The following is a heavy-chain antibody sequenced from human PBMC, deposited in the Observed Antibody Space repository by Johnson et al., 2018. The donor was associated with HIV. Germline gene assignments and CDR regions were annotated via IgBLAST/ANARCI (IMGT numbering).Heavy chain of an antibody. CDR3: ARDTYSSDACDI. J-gene: IGHJ3*02. Sequence: QVQLVEPGGGVVQPGGSLRLSCAASGFTFSSYGMHWVRQAPGKGLEWVAFIRYDGSNKYYADSVKGRFTISRDNSKNTLYLQMNSLRAEDTALYYCARDTYSSDACDIWGQGTMVTVSS. CDR1: GFTFSSYG. D-gene: IGHD4-11*01. CDR2: IRYDGSNK. V-gene: IGHV3-30*02.